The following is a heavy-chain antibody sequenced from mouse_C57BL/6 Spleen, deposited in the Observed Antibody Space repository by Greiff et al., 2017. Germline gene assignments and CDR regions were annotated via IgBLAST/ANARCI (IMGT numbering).Heavy chain of an antibody. CDR3: ARHDYDGGWYFDV. Sequence: EVQGVESGGGLVQPGGSLKLSCAASGFTFSDYYMYWVRQTPEKRLEWVAYISNGGGSTYYPDTVKGRFTISRDNAKHTLYLQMSRLQSEDTAMYYCARHDYDGGWYFDVWGTGSTVTGSA. V-gene: IGHV5-12*01. J-gene: IGHJ1*03. D-gene: IGHD2-4*01. CDR1: GFTFSDYY. CDR2: ISNGGGST.